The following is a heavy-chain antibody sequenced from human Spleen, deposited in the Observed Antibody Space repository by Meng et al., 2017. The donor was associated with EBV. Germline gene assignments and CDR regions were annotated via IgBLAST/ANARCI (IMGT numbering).Heavy chain of an antibody. J-gene: IGHJ4*02. CDR2: ISKSSSYI. V-gene: IGHV3-21*01. CDR3: ARDRYSSGWYYFDY. CDR1: GFIFSSDS. Sequence: VQLVEPGGGLVQPGGSLRLSCSASGFIFSSDSMNWVRQAPGKGLEWVSSISKSSSYIYYADSVKGRFTISRDNAKNSLYLQMNSLRAEDTAVYYCARDRYSSGWYYFDYWGQGTLVTVSS. D-gene: IGHD6-19*01.